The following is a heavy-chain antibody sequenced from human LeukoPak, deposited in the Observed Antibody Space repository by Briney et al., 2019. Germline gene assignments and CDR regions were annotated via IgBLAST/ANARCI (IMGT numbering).Heavy chain of an antibody. CDR2: ISYDGSNK. CDR3: ARGGMDFWDPENDAFDI. CDR1: GFTFSSYA. Sequence: GGSLRLSCAASGFTFSSYAMHWVRQAPGKGLEWVAVISYDGSNKYYADSVKGRFTISRDNSKNTLYLQMNSLRAEDTAVYYCARGGMDFWDPENDAFDIWGQGTMVTVSS. V-gene: IGHV3-30-3*01. D-gene: IGHD3-3*01. J-gene: IGHJ3*02.